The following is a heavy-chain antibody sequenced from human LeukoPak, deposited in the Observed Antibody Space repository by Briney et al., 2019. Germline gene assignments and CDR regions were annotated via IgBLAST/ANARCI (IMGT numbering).Heavy chain of an antibody. D-gene: IGHD4-17*01. Sequence: PSETLSLTCTVSGGSISSYYWSWIRQPPGKGLEWIGEINHSGSTNYNPSLKSRVTISVDTSKNQFSLKLSSVTAADTAVYYCARAPRPANDYGDYYYYYGMDVWGQGTTVTVSS. J-gene: IGHJ6*02. CDR2: INHSGST. CDR1: GGSISSYY. V-gene: IGHV4-34*01. CDR3: ARAPRPANDYGDYYYYYGMDV.